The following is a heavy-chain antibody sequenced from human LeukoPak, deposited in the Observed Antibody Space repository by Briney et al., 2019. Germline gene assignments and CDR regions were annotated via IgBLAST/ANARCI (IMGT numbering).Heavy chain of an antibody. J-gene: IGHJ4*02. D-gene: IGHD3-3*01. Sequence: GGSLRLSCAASGFTFSSYWLSWVRQAPGKGLEWVANIKHDGSEKYYMDSVKGRFTISRDNAKNSLYLQMKSLRAEDTAVYYCARDSSIFGVFWGQGTLVTVSS. CDR2: IKHDGSEK. CDR1: GFTFSSYW. CDR3: ARDSSIFGVF. V-gene: IGHV3-7*01.